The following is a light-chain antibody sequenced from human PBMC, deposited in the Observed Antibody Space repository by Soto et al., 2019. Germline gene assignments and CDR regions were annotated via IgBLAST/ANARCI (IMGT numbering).Light chain of an antibody. Sequence: DIQMTQSPSTLSASVGDRVTITCRASQSIRSWLAWYQQKPGKATKVLIYDASSLESGVPSRFSGSGSGTEFTLTISSLQPDDFATYYCQQYNSYSSFTFGQGTKLEIK. CDR1: QSIRSW. J-gene: IGKJ2*01. CDR3: QQYNSYSSFT. V-gene: IGKV1-5*01. CDR2: DAS.